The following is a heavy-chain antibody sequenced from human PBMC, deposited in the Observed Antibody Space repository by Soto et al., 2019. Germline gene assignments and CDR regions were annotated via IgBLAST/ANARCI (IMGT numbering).Heavy chain of an antibody. Sequence: QVQLQESGPGLVKPSETLSLTCTVSGGSISSYYWSWIRQPPGKGLEWIGYIYYSGSTNYNPSLKSRVTISVDTSKKQFSRKLSSGTAADTAVYYCARVSRAVVVVAATRGYGMDVWGQATTVTVSS. CDR1: GGSISSYY. CDR3: ARVSRAVVVVAATRGYGMDV. CDR2: IYYSGST. D-gene: IGHD2-15*01. V-gene: IGHV4-59*01. J-gene: IGHJ6*02.